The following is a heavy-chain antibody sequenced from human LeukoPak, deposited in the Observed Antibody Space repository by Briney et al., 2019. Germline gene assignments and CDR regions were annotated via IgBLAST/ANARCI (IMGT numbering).Heavy chain of an antibody. D-gene: IGHD6-13*01. CDR3: ARAGLIAGNNWFDP. Sequence: SETLSLTCTVSGGSISSGGYYWSWIRQHPGKGLEWIGYIYYSGSTYYSPSLKSRVTISVDTSKNQFSLKLSSVTAADTAVYYCARAGLIAGNNWFDPWGQGTLVTVSS. CDR1: GGSISSGGYY. J-gene: IGHJ5*02. V-gene: IGHV4-31*03. CDR2: IYYSGST.